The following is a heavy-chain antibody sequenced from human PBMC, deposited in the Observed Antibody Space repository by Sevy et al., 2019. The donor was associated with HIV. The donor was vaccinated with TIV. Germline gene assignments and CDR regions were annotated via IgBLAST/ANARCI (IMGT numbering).Heavy chain of an antibody. D-gene: IGHD1-20*01. CDR3: EGYNNGFDY. CDR2: LFSSGNT. Sequence: GGSLRLSCAASGFTVSNSHMSWARQAPGKGLEWVSILFSSGNTYYADSVKGRFTVSRANSLNTLYLQMHSLTVEDTAVYYCEGYNNGFDYWAQGTLVTVSS. V-gene: IGHV3-66*01. J-gene: IGHJ4*02. CDR1: GFTVSNSH.